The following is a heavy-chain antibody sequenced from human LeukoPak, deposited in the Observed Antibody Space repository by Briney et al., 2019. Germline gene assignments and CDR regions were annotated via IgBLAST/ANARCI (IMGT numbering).Heavy chain of an antibody. CDR2: ISGSGGST. J-gene: IGHJ4*02. V-gene: IGHV3-23*01. CDR3: AKSGYSSSWYNIVFPPDDY. Sequence: PGGSLRLSSAASGFTFSSYAMSWVRQAPGKGLEWVSAISGSGGSTYYADSVKGRFTISRDNSKNTLYLQMNSLRAEDTAVYYCAKSGYSSSWYNIVFPPDDYWGQGTLVTVSS. CDR1: GFTFSSYA. D-gene: IGHD6-13*01.